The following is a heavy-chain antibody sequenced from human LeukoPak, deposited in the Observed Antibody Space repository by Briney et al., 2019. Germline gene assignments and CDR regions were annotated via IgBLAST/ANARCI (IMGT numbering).Heavy chain of an antibody. CDR1: GFTVRSNY. Sequence: GGSLRLSCAASGFTVRSNYMSWVRQAPGKGLEWVSVIYSGGSTYYADSVKGRFTISRDNSKNTLYLQMNSLRAEDTAVYYCAREKRDYCSGGSCYSYLDYWGQGTLVTISS. CDR3: AREKRDYCSGGSCYSYLDY. J-gene: IGHJ4*02. CDR2: IYSGGST. D-gene: IGHD2-15*01. V-gene: IGHV3-66*02.